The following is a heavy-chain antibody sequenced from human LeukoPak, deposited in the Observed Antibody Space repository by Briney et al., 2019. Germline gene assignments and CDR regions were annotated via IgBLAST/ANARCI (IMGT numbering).Heavy chain of an antibody. V-gene: IGHV4-39*07. CDR3: ARDPRGRFVRAFDI. Sequence: PSETLSLTCTVSGGSISSSSYYWGWIRQPPGKGLEWIGSIYYSGSTYYNPSLKSRVTISVDTSKNQFSLKLSSVTAADTAVYYCARDPRGRFVRAFDIWGQGTMVTVSS. J-gene: IGHJ3*02. CDR1: GGSISSSSYY. D-gene: IGHD3-16*01. CDR2: IYYSGST.